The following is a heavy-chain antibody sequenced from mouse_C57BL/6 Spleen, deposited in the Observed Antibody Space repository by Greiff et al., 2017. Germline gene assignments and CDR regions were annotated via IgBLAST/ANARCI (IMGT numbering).Heavy chain of an antibody. J-gene: IGHJ2*01. CDR1: GYTFTSYS. V-gene: IGHV1-50*01. Sequence: VQLQQPGAELVKPGASVKLSCKASGYTFTSYSMQWVKQRPGQGLEWIGEIDPSDSYTNYNQKFKGKATLTVDTSSSTAYMQISSLTSVDSAVDDCARRDYFDYWGQGTTLTVSS. CDR2: IDPSDSYT. CDR3: ARRDYFDY.